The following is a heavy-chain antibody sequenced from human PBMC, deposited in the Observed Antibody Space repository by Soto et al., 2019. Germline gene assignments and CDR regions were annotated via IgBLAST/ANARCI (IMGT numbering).Heavy chain of an antibody. D-gene: IGHD6-19*01. CDR2: ISAYNGNT. V-gene: IGHV1-18*01. J-gene: IGHJ6*03. CDR1: GYTFTSYG. CDR3: ARELNSSGWFYYYYYYMDV. Sequence: GASVKVSCKASGYTFTSYGISWVRQAPGQGLEWMGWISAYNGNTNYAQKLQGRVTMTTDTSTSTAYMELRSLRSDDTAVYYCARELNSSGWFYYYYYYMDVWGKGTTVTVSS.